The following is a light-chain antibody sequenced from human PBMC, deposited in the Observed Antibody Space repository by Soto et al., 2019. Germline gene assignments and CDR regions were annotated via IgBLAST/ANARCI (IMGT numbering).Light chain of an antibody. Sequence: QSALTQPASVSGSPGQSITIPCTGTSGDVGGYNLVSWYQQHPGKAPTLIIYEVTERPSGVSNRFSGSKSGNTASLTISGLQPDDEADYYCCSYAGNSEVFGTGTKLTVL. CDR3: CSYAGNSEV. V-gene: IGLV2-23*02. J-gene: IGLJ1*01. CDR1: SGDVGGYNL. CDR2: EVT.